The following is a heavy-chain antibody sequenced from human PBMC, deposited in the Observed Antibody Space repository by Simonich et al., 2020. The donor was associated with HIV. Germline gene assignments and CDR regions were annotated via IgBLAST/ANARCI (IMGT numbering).Heavy chain of an antibody. V-gene: IGHV3-30*07. CDR3: ASGGSISSVWADDY. CDR2: ISYDGSNK. Sequence: QVQLVESGGGVVQPGRSLRLSCAASGFTFRSCAMHWVRQAPGKGLEWVAVISYDGSNKYYADSVKGRFTISRDNSKNTLYLQMNSLRAEDTAVYYCASGGSISSVWADDYWGQGTLVTVSS. CDR1: GFTFRSCA. J-gene: IGHJ4*02. D-gene: IGHD3-16*01.